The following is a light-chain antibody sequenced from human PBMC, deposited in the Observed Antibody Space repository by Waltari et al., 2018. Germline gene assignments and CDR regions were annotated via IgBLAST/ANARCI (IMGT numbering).Light chain of an antibody. V-gene: IGLV2-23*02. J-gene: IGLJ3*02. CDR2: EVT. Sequence: QSALTQPASMSGSPGHSITISCTGTSDEVGGYKLVPWYQQHPGKAPKLIIFEVTKRPSGVSNRFSGSRSGNTASLTLSGLQPEDEAAYFCCSYAGTSSWVFGGGTKVTVL. CDR3: CSYAGTSSWV. CDR1: SDEVGGYKL.